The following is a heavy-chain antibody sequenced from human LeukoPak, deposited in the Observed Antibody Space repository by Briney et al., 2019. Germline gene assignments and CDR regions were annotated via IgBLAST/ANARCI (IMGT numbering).Heavy chain of an antibody. J-gene: IGHJ4*02. D-gene: IGHD5-12*01. V-gene: IGHV3-7*04. CDR3: TRDSPGYGAYDFD. CDR2: INEDESKE. CDR1: GFTFRRYW. Sequence: GGSLRLTCAASGFTFRRYWMSWVRQAPGKGLEWVGNINEDESKEYYMDSVKGRFTISRDNAKNSLYLQMNSLRAEDTAVYYCTRDSPGYGAYDFDWGQGTLVTVSS.